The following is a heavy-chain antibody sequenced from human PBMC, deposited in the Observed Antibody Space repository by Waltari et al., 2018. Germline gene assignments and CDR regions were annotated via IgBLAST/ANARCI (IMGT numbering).Heavy chain of an antibody. J-gene: IGHJ5*02. Sequence: QVQLQQWGAGLLKPSETLSLTCAVYGGSFSGYYWSWIRQPPGKGLEWIGEINHSGSTNYNPAHKSRVTISVDTSKNQFSLKLSSVTAADTAVYYCARDRVYNWNRGGFDPWGQGTLVTVSS. CDR2: INHSGST. V-gene: IGHV4-34*01. D-gene: IGHD1-20*01. CDR3: ARDRVYNWNRGGFDP. CDR1: GGSFSGYY.